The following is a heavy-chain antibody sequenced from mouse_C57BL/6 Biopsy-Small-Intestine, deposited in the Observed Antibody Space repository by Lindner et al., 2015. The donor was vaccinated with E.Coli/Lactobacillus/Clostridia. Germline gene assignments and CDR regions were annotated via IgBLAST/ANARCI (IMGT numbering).Heavy chain of an antibody. V-gene: IGHV1-31*01. Sequence: EVQLQESGPELVKPGASVKISCKASGYSFTAYYMHWVKQSHGNILDWIGYIYPYNGVSTYNQKFKGKATLTVDKYSSTAYMELRSLTSEDSAVYYCARCDYDRAFAYWGQGTTLTVSS. CDR3: ARCDYDRAFAY. J-gene: IGHJ2*01. CDR2: IYPYNGVS. CDR1: GYSFTAYY. D-gene: IGHD2-4*01.